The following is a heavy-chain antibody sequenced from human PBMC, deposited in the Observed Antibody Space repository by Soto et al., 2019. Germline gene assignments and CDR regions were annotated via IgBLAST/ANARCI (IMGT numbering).Heavy chain of an antibody. CDR2: IYYSGST. D-gene: IGHD2-8*01. CDR1: GGSISSTSYY. Sequence: SETLSLTCTVSGGSISSTSYYWGWIRQPPGKGLEWIGSIYYSGSTYYNPSLKSRVTISVDTSKNQFSLKLSSVTAADTAVYYCARHVRFYYFVYWGQGTLVTVSS. CDR3: ARHVRFYYFVY. J-gene: IGHJ4*02. V-gene: IGHV4-39*01.